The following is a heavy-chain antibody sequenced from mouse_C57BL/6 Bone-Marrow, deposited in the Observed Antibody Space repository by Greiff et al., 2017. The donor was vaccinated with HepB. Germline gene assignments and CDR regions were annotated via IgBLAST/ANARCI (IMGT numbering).Heavy chain of an antibody. CDR2: ISNGGGST. J-gene: IGHJ4*01. V-gene: IGHV5-12*01. CDR1: GFTFSDYY. Sequence: EVNVVESGGGLVQPGGSLKLSCAASGFTFSDYYMYWVRQTPEKRLEWVAYISNGGGSTYYPDTVKGRFTISRDNAKNTLYLQMSRLKSEDTAMYYCARPGDHYAMDYWGQGTSVTVSS. CDR3: ARPGDHYAMDY. D-gene: IGHD2-13*01.